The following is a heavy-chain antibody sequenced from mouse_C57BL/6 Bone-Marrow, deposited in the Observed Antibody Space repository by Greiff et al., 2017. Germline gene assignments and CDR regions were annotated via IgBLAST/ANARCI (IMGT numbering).Heavy chain of an antibody. CDR2: IWRGGST. D-gene: IGHD2-14*01. CDR1: GFSLTSYG. V-gene: IGHV2-5*01. CDR3: AKRYDYYAMDY. Sequence: QVQLKESGPGLVQPSQSLTITCTVSGFSLTSYGVHWVRQSPGKGLEWLGVIWRGGSTDYNAAFMSRMSITKDNSKRQVFFKMNSMQADDTAIYYCAKRYDYYAMDYWGQGTSVTVSS. J-gene: IGHJ4*01.